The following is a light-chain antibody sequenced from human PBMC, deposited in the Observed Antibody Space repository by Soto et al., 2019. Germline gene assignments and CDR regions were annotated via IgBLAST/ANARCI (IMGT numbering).Light chain of an antibody. CDR1: SSNIGAGYD. CDR2: GNS. J-gene: IGLJ2*01. V-gene: IGLV1-40*01. Sequence: QSVLTQPPSVSGAPGQRVTISCTGSSSNIGAGYDVHWYQQLPGTAPKLLIYGNSNRPSGVPDRFSGSKSGTSASLAITGLQAEDDAEYYCQSYDSSLSGSVFGGGTKLPVL. CDR3: QSYDSSLSGSV.